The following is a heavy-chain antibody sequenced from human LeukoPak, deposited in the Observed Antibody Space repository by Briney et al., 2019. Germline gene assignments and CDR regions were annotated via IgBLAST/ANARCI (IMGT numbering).Heavy chain of an antibody. CDR2: IWYDGSNK. D-gene: IGHD5-24*01. V-gene: IGHV3-33*08. CDR1: GFTFSSYA. J-gene: IGHJ4*02. Sequence: AGGSLRLSCAASGFTFSSYAMSWVRQAPGKGLEWVAVIWYDGSNKYYADSVKGRFTISRDNSKNTLYLQMNSLRAEDTAVYYCARDEIEFDYWGQGTLVTVSS. CDR3: ARDEIEFDY.